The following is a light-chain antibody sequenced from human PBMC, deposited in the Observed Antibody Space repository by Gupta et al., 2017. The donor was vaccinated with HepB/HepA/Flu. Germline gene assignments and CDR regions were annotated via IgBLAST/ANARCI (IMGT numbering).Light chain of an antibody. CDR2: GAS. V-gene: IGKV3-15*01. Sequence: EAVTTQPAAMLSVSQGERATLSCRASQSVSSNLAWYQQKPGQAPRLLIYGASTRATGIPARFSDSGSGTEFTLTISSLQSEDFAVYYCQQYNNWPLTFGQGTKVEIK. J-gene: IGKJ1*01. CDR3: QQYNNWPLT. CDR1: QSVSSN.